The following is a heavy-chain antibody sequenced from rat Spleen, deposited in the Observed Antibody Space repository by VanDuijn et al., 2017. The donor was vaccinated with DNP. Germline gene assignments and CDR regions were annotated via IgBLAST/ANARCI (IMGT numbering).Heavy chain of an antibody. Sequence: EVQLVESGGALVQPGRSLKLSCSASGFIFSDDDMAWVRQAPTKGLEWVASISNGGGNTYYRDSVKGRFTISRDNAKSSLYLQMNSLKSEDTATYYCARHGGYGGYSEEFFDYWGQGVMVTVSS. D-gene: IGHD1-11*01. CDR3: ARHGGYGGYSEEFFDY. CDR1: GFIFSDDD. CDR2: ISNGGGNT. J-gene: IGHJ2*01. V-gene: IGHV5-25*01.